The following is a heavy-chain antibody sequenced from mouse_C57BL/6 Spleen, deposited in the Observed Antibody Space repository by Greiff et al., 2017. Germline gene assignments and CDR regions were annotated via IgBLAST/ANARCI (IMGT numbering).Heavy chain of an antibody. D-gene: IGHD1-1*01. CDR1: GYTFTSYW. CDR2: IDPSDSDT. Sequence: VQLQQPGAELVKPGASVKLSCKASGYTFTSYWMQWVKQRPGQGLEWIGEIDPSDSDTNYNQKFKGKATLTVDTSSSTAYMQLSSLTSEDSAVYYCAIYYSGYWGQGTTLTVSS. CDR3: AIYYSGY. J-gene: IGHJ2*01. V-gene: IGHV1-50*01.